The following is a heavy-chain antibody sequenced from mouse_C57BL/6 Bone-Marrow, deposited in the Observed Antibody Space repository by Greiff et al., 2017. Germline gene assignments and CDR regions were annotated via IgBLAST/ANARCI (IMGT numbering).Heavy chain of an antibody. D-gene: IGHD1-1*01. CDR3: ARDYGSKYYFDY. CDR1: GYSFTDHN. Sequence: EVKLLESGPELVKPGASVKISCKASGYSFTDHNMNWVKQSNGKSLEWIGVINPNYGTTSYNQKFKGKATLTVDQSSSTAYMQLNSLTSEDSAVYYCARDYGSKYYFDYWCQGTTLTVSS. J-gene: IGHJ2*01. CDR2: INPNYGTT. V-gene: IGHV1-39*01.